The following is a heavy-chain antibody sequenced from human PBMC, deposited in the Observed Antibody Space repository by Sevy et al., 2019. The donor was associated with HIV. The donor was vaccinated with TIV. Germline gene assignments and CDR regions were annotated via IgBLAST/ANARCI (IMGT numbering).Heavy chain of an antibody. CDR2: IYYSGST. Sequence: SETLSLTCTVSGGSISSSSYYWGWIRQPPGKGLEWIGSIYYSGSTYYHPSLKSRLTISVDTSKNQFSLKLSSVTAADTTVYYCARHRHVDDIAVAGTSSRGGRYYFDYWGQGTLVTVSS. CDR3: ARHRHVDDIAVAGTSSRGGRYYFDY. D-gene: IGHD6-19*01. J-gene: IGHJ4*02. V-gene: IGHV4-39*01. CDR1: GGSISSSSYY.